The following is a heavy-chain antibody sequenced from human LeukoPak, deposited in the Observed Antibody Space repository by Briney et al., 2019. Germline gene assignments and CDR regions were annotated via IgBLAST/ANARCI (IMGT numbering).Heavy chain of an antibody. J-gene: IGHJ4*02. CDR2: ISSSGSTI. CDR1: GFIFSSYA. V-gene: IGHV3-48*03. Sequence: GGSLRLSCAASGFIFSSYAMSWVRQAPGKGLEWVSYISSSGSTIYYADSVKGRFTISRDNAKNSLYLQMNSLRAEDTAVYYCARDSYCSGGSCLPFFDYWGQGTLVTVSS. CDR3: ARDSYCSGGSCLPFFDY. D-gene: IGHD2-15*01.